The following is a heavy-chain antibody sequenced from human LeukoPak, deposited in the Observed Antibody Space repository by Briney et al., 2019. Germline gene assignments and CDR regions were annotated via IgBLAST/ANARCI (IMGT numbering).Heavy chain of an antibody. D-gene: IGHD3-10*01. CDR3: ARAFTYGSGQYDY. J-gene: IGHJ4*02. CDR2: IIPILGIA. V-gene: IGHV1-69*04. CDR1: GGTFSSYA. Sequence: SVKVSYKASGGTFSSYAISWVRQAPGQGLEWMGRIIPILGIANYAQKFQGRVTVTADKSTSTAYMELSSLRSEDTAVYYCARAFTYGSGQYDYWGQGTLVTVSS.